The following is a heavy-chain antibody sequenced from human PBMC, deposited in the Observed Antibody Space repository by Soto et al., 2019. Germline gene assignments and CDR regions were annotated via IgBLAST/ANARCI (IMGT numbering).Heavy chain of an antibody. Sequence: PSETLSLTCTVSGGSISSSSYSWGWIRQPPWKGLEWIGSIYYSGSTYYNPSLKSRVTISVDTSKNQFSLKLSSVTAADTAVYYCARYHYDFWSGYYGTDYWGQGTLVTVSS. CDR3: ARYHYDFWSGYYGTDY. D-gene: IGHD3-3*01. CDR2: IYYSGST. CDR1: GGSISSSSYS. V-gene: IGHV4-39*01. J-gene: IGHJ4*02.